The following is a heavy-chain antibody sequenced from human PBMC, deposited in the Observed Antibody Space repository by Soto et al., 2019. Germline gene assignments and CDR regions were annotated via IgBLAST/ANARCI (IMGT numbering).Heavy chain of an antibody. D-gene: IGHD5-12*01. CDR3: ARDLEMATSFDY. CDR1: GGTFSSYT. Sequence: QVQLVQSGAEVKKPGSSVKVSCKASGGTFSSYTISWVRQAPGQGLEWMGRIIPILGIANYAQKFQGRVTITADKSTSTAYMELSSLRSEDTAMYYCARDLEMATSFDYWGQGTLVTVSS. J-gene: IGHJ4*02. V-gene: IGHV1-69*08. CDR2: IIPILGIA.